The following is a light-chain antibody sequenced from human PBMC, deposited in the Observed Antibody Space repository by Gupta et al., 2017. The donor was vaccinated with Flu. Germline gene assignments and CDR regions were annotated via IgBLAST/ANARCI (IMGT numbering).Light chain of an antibody. CDR1: QNVYTY. V-gene: IGKV1-33*01. J-gene: IGKJ4*01. CDR3: QQDYNLPLT. CDR2: DAS. Sequence: DIQMTHSPSSLSASVGDRVTIACQASQNVYTYLNWYQQKPGKAPKLLIYDASNLETGVPSRFSGSGSETDFTFTISSLQPEDVATYYCQQDYNLPLTFGGGTKVEIK.